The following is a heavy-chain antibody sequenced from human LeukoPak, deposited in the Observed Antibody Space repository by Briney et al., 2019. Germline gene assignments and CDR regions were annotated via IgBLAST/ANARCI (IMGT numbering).Heavy chain of an antibody. Sequence: GASVKVSCKASGYAFTSYDINWVRQATGQGLEWMGWMNPNSGNTGYAQKFQGRVTMTRNTSISTAYMELSSLRSEDTAVYYCARVQQWLAEYNWFDPWGQGTLVTVSS. CDR2: MNPNSGNT. V-gene: IGHV1-8*01. CDR1: GYAFTSYD. CDR3: ARVQQWLAEYNWFDP. D-gene: IGHD6-19*01. J-gene: IGHJ5*02.